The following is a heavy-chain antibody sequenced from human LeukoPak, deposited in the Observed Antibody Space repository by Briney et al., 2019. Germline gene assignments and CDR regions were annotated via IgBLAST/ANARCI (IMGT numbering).Heavy chain of an antibody. V-gene: IGHV3-23*01. D-gene: IGHD5-18*01. CDR3: AKDLGYSYGYMAH. Sequence: GGSLRLSCAASGFTFSTYAMSWVRQAPGKGLEWVSVIGGNGGTIYYADSVKGRFTISRDNSRNTLYLQMNSLRAEDTAVYYCAKDLGYSYGYMAHWGQGTLVTVSS. J-gene: IGHJ4*02. CDR2: IGGNGGTI. CDR1: GFTFSTYA.